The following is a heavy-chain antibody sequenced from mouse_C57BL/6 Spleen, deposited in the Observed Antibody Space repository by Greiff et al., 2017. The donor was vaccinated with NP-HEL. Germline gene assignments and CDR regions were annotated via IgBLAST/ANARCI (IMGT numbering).Heavy chain of an antibody. D-gene: IGHD4-1*01. CDR1: GYTFTSYW. J-gene: IGHJ3*01. CDR2: INPSSGYT. CDR3: ARGSDWDSAWFAY. Sequence: VQLQQSGAELAKPGASVKLSCKASGYTFTSYWMHWVKQRPGQGLEWIGYINPSSGYTKYNQKFKDKATLTADKSSSTAYMQLSSLTYEDSAVYYCARGSDWDSAWFAYWGQGTLVTVSA. V-gene: IGHV1-7*01.